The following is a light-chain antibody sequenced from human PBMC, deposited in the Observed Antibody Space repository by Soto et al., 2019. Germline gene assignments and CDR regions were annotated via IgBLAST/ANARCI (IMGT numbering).Light chain of an antibody. Sequence: QLVLTQSPSASASLGASVKLTCTLSSGHSNYAIAWHQQQPEKGPRYLMKVNSDGTHIKGDGIPDRFSGSSSGAERYLTISSLQSEDEADYYCQTWGTASVFGGGTQLTVL. CDR2: VNSDGTH. J-gene: IGLJ7*01. CDR1: SGHSNYA. V-gene: IGLV4-69*01. CDR3: QTWGTASV.